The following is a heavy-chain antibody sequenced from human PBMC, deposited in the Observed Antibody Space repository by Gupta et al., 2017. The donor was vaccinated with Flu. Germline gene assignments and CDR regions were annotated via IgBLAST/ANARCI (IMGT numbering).Heavy chain of an antibody. CDR3: AILSRSRTFDP. D-gene: IGHD2-2*01. CDR1: GGSFSCYY. J-gene: IGHJ5*02. Sequence: VQLQQWAAGVLRPSATLSLTCAVSGGSFSCYYWNWIRQSPGKELEWVEEVNHIGTTNYNPSHQSRLAITMDTAKNQIYLKLNSVTAADTAVYYCAILSRSRTFDPWDQGTLVTVFS. CDR2: VNHIGTT. V-gene: IGHV4-34*01.